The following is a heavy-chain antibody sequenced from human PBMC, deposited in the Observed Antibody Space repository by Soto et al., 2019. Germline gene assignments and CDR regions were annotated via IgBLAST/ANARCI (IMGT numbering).Heavy chain of an antibody. CDR3: VRSMIIVVRLIGLDY. Sequence: EVQLVESGGGLVQPGGSLRLSCAASGFTFSSNQMNWVRQAPGKGLEWVSYITSSGSTTYYADSVKGRFTISRDNAKNSLYLQMTSLRAEDTAVYYCVRSMIIVVRLIGLDYWGQGTLVTVSS. J-gene: IGHJ4*02. CDR2: ITSSGSTT. V-gene: IGHV3-48*03. D-gene: IGHD3-22*01. CDR1: GFTFSSNQ.